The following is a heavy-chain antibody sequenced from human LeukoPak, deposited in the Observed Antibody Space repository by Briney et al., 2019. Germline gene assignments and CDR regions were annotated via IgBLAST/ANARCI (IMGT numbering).Heavy chain of an antibody. D-gene: IGHD3-22*01. J-gene: IGHJ4*02. CDR1: GITFSDYG. V-gene: IGHV3-30*03. CDR3: ARDRRGQVGYYDSSEELLDY. Sequence: PGGSLRLSCAASGITFSDYGMSWVRRAPGKGLEWVAVISYDGSNKYYADSVKGRFTISRDNSKNTLYLQMNSLRAEDTAVYYCARDRRGQVGYYDSSEELLDYWGQGTLVTVSS. CDR2: ISYDGSNK.